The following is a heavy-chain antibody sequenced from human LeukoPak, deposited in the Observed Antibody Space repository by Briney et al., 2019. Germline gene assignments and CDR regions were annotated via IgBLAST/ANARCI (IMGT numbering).Heavy chain of an antibody. CDR2: ISHDGSNT. CDR1: GFTFSNHA. Sequence: GRSLRLSCAASGFTFSNHAMHWVRQAPGRGLKWVAVISHDGSNTYYGDSVKGRFTISRDNSKNTLDLQMNSLRAEDTAVYYCAKGKTRYCTSTGCYEGLDYWGQGTLVTVSS. V-gene: IGHV3-30-3*01. CDR3: AKGKTRYCTSTGCYEGLDY. J-gene: IGHJ4*02. D-gene: IGHD2-2*01.